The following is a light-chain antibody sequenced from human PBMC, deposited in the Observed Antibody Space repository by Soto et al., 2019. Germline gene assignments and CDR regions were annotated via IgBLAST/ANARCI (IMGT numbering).Light chain of an antibody. CDR3: QQYNIWPPWT. V-gene: IGKV3-15*01. Sequence: EIVMTQSPVTLSVSPGERATLSCRASQSVSRNLAWYQQKHGQAPRLLIYGASTRATGIPARFSGSGSGTEFTLTIRCLQSEDFAVYYCQQYNIWPPWTFGQGTKVEIK. CDR1: QSVSRN. J-gene: IGKJ1*01. CDR2: GAS.